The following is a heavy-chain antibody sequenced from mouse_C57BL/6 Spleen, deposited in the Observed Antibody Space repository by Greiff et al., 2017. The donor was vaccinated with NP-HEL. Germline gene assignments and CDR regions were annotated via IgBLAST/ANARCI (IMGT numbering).Heavy chain of an antibody. V-gene: IGHV1-50*01. CDR2: IDPSDSYT. D-gene: IGHD1-1*01. CDR3: ARMGGYGSSEAY. Sequence: QVQLQQPGAELVKPGASVKLSCKASGYTFTSYWMQWVKQRPGQGLEWIGEIDPSDSYTNYNQKFKGKATLTVDTSSSTAYMQLSSLTSEDSAVYYCARMGGYGSSEAYWGQGTLVTVSA. CDR1: GYTFTSYW. J-gene: IGHJ3*01.